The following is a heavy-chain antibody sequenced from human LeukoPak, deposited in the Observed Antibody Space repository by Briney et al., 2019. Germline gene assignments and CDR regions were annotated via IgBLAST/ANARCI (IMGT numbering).Heavy chain of an antibody. CDR3: ARGSSGGSCYRL. J-gene: IGHJ4*02. Sequence: SETLSLTCAVYGGSFSGYYWSWIRQPPGKGLEWIGEINHSGSTNYNPSLKSRVTISVDTSKNQFSLKLSSVTAADTAVYYCARGSSGGSCYRLWGQRTLVTVSS. D-gene: IGHD2-15*01. V-gene: IGHV4-34*01. CDR1: GGSFSGYY. CDR2: INHSGST.